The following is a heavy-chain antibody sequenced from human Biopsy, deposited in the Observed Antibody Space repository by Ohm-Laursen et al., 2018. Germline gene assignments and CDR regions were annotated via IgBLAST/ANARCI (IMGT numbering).Heavy chain of an antibody. Sequence: SLRLSCTASGFTFSNYAMTWVRQAPGKGLDWVSGVGGGDSTYYADSVKGRFSISRDNSNNTLYLQMNSLRVDDTAVYYCAKTRGEARAAANFWGQGTLVTVSS. CDR1: GFTFSNYA. CDR2: VGGGDST. V-gene: IGHV3-23*01. D-gene: IGHD6-13*01. J-gene: IGHJ4*02. CDR3: AKTRGEARAAANF.